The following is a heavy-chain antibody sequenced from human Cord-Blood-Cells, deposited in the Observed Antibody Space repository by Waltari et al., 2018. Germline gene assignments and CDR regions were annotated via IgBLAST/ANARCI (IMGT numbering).Heavy chain of an antibody. V-gene: IGHV1-3*01. J-gene: IGHJ3*02. CDR1: GYTFTSYA. CDR3: ARGKQWLVRSYDAFDI. Sequence: QVQLVQSGAEVKKPGASVKVSGKAAGYTFTSYAMHWVRQAPGQRLEWMGWINAGNGNTKYSQKFQGRVTITRDTSASTAYMELSSLRSEDTAVYYCARGKQWLVRSYDAFDIWGQGTMVTVSS. D-gene: IGHD6-19*01. CDR2: INAGNGNT.